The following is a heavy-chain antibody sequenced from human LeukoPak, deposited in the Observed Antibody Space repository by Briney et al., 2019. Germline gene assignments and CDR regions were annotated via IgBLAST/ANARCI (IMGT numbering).Heavy chain of an antibody. CDR2: ISGSGDTT. Sequence: GGSLRLSCAASGFTFSSYAMIWVRQAPGKGLEWVSVISGSGDTTYYAESVKGRFTISRDNSKNTLYVQMNSLRAEDTAVYYCAKFRLPSSVATAMIHSYFFDYWGQGTLVTVSS. D-gene: IGHD5-18*01. V-gene: IGHV3-23*01. CDR3: AKFRLPSSVATAMIHSYFFDY. J-gene: IGHJ4*02. CDR1: GFTFSSYA.